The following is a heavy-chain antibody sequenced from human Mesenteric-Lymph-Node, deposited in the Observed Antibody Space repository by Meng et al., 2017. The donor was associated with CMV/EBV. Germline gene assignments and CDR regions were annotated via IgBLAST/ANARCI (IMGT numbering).Heavy chain of an antibody. Sequence: GGSLRLSCAASGFSVSSNYMSWVRQAPGKGLEWVSVIYSGGSTYYADSVKGRFTISRDNSKNTLYLQMNSLRAEDAAVYYCARADSSGHDAYYGIDVWGQGTTVTVSS. J-gene: IGHJ6*02. V-gene: IGHV3-66*02. D-gene: IGHD6-19*01. CDR1: GFSVSSNY. CDR2: IYSGGST. CDR3: ARADSSGHDAYYGIDV.